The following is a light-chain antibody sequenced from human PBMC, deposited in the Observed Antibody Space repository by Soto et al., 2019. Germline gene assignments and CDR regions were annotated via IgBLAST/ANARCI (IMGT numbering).Light chain of an antibody. CDR1: QNVTNY. CDR2: GDS. Sequence: IVLKQSPHTLSFCPGQRATRSSRASQNVTNYLAWYQHKTGQAPRILIYGDSSRATGIPDRISGSGSGTDLNLNISSLEPDDFAVYYCQKFAGAPWTFGQGTKVDIK. V-gene: IGKV3-20*01. J-gene: IGKJ1*01. CDR3: QKFAGAPWT.